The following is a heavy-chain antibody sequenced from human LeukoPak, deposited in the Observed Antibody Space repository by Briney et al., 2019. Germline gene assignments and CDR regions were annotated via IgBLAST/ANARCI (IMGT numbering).Heavy chain of an antibody. D-gene: IGHD3-10*01. J-gene: IGHJ3*02. Sequence: ASVKVSCKASGGTFSSYAISWVRQAPGQGLEWMGGFDPEDGETIYAQKFQGRVTMTEDTSTDTAYMELSSLRSEDTAVYYCATYTYHYYAFDIWGQGTMVTVSS. CDR3: ATYTYHYYAFDI. V-gene: IGHV1-24*01. CDR2: FDPEDGET. CDR1: GGTFSSYA.